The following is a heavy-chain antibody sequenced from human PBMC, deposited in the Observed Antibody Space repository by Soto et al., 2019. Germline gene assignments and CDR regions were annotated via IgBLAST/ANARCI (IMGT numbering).Heavy chain of an antibody. J-gene: IGHJ4*02. D-gene: IGHD6-19*01. V-gene: IGHV4-61*01. Sequence: PSETLSLTCTVSGGSVSSGSYYWSWIRQPPGKGLEWIGYIYYSGSTNYNPSLKSRVTISVDTSKNQFSLKLSSVTAADTAVYYCARALSTHIAVAGMGYFDSWGPGTLVTVSS. CDR1: GGSVSSGSYY. CDR3: ARALSTHIAVAGMGYFDS. CDR2: IYYSGST.